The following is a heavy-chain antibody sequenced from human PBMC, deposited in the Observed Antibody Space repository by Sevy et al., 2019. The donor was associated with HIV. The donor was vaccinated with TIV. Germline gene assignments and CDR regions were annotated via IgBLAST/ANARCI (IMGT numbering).Heavy chain of an antibody. J-gene: IGHJ4*02. CDR3: VRVDMVRGVSNY. CDR2: INHSGST. V-gene: IGHV4-34*01. Sequence: SETLSLTCAVYGGSFSGYYWSWIRQPPGKGLEWIGEINHSGSTNYNPSLKSRVTISVDTSKNQFSLKLSSVTAADTAVYYCVRVDMVRGVSNYWGQGTLVTVSS. D-gene: IGHD3-10*01. CDR1: GGSFSGYY.